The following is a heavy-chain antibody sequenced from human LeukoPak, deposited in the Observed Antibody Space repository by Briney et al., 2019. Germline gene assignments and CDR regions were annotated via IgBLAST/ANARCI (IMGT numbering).Heavy chain of an antibody. V-gene: IGHV3-9*03. J-gene: IGHJ4*02. CDR1: GFTFDDYA. Sequence: GRSLRLSCVASGFTFDDYAMHWVRHAPGKGLEWVSSISWNSGNIGYADSVKGRFTISRDNAKNSLYLQMNSLRAEDMALYYCTKDRGKYSSSSGLDYWGQGTLVTVSS. D-gene: IGHD6-6*01. CDR2: ISWNSGNI. CDR3: TKDRGKYSSSSGLDY.